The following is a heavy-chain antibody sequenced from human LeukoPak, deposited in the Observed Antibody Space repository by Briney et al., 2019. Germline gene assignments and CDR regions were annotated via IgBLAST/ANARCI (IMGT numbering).Heavy chain of an antibody. CDR3: ARDRLSGGSYYYYGMDV. V-gene: IGHV3-11*01. CDR2: ISRSGTTI. D-gene: IGHD7-27*01. Sequence: PGGSLRLSCAASGFSFSDYYMSWIRQAPGKGLEWVSYISRSGTTISYADSVKGRFTISRDIAKNSLYLQVNNLRAEDTAMYYCARDRLSGGSYYYYGMDVWGQGTTVTVSS. CDR1: GFSFSDYY. J-gene: IGHJ6*02.